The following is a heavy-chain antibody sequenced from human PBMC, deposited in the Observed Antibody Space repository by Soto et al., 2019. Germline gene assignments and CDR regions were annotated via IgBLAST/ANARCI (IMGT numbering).Heavy chain of an antibody. CDR3: ARDSNYDILTGQHDAFDI. CDR1: GGTFSIYA. V-gene: IGHV1-69*13. D-gene: IGHD3-9*01. Sequence: GASVKVSCKASGGTFSIYAISWVRQAPGQGLEWMGGIIPIFGTANYAQKFQGRVTITADESTSTAYMELSSLRSEDTAVYYCARDSNYDILTGQHDAFDIWGQGTMVTVSS. CDR2: IIPIFGTA. J-gene: IGHJ3*02.